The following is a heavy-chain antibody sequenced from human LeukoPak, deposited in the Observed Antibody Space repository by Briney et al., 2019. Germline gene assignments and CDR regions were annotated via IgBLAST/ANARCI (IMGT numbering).Heavy chain of an antibody. Sequence: SVKVSCKASGGTFSSYAISWVRQAPGQGLEWMGXXIPILGIANYAQKFQGRVTITADKSTSTAYMELSSLRSEDTAVYYCASRASSSSRGASDYWGQGTLVTVSS. CDR1: GGTFSSYA. CDR2: XIPILGIA. J-gene: IGHJ4*02. V-gene: IGHV1-69*04. D-gene: IGHD6-6*01. CDR3: ASRASSSSRGASDY.